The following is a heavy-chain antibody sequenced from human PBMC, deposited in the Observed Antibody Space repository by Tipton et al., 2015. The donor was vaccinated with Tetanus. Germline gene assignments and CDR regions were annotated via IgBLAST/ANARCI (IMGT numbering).Heavy chain of an antibody. CDR1: GVSISSNSYY. Sequence: TLSLTCTVSGVSISSNSYYWDWIRQPPGKGLEWIGSVSYSGTTIFNPSLKSRITISGDTSKNQFSLRLRSVTAADTGVYYCARHSSSWDDYYYYGLDVWGQGTTVTVSS. D-gene: IGHD6-13*01. CDR3: ARHSSSWDDYYYYGLDV. V-gene: IGHV4-39*01. J-gene: IGHJ6*02. CDR2: VSYSGTT.